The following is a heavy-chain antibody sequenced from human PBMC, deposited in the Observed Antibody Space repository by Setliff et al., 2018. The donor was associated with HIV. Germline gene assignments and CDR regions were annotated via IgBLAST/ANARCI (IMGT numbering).Heavy chain of an antibody. CDR3: VKDGDYRNGEYDASDI. D-gene: IGHD4-4*01. CDR2: INAGNGDT. Sequence: ASVKVSCKASGGTFSSYAISWVRQAPGQRLEWMGWINAGNGDTKYSQKFQGRVTITTDTSASTAYMELNSLSAEDTAVYYCVKDGDYRNGEYDASDIWGQGTMVTVSS. J-gene: IGHJ3*02. CDR1: GGTFSSYA. V-gene: IGHV1-3*01.